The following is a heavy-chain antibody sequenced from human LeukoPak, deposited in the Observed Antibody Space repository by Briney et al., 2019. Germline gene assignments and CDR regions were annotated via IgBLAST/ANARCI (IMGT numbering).Heavy chain of an antibody. V-gene: IGHV3-33*01. CDR3: ARDHSPKWGSGERYFDY. CDR1: RFSFNAYA. D-gene: IGHD7-27*01. Sequence: GGSLRLSCAGSRFSFNAYAMHWVRQAPGKGLEWVAVMRNDGTDIYYADSVKGRFTISRDNSKNTLYLQMNSLRVEDTAVYYCARDHSPKWGSGERYFDYWGQGTLVTVSS. J-gene: IGHJ4*02. CDR2: MRNDGTDI.